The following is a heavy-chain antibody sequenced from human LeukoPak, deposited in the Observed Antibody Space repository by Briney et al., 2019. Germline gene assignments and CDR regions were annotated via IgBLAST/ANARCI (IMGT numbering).Heavy chain of an antibody. CDR3: ARGRGYFDY. Sequence: SETLSLTCTVSGGSISSYYWSWIRQPPGKGLEWIGYIYYSGSTNYNPSLKSRVTISVDTSKNQFSLRLTSVTAADTAVYYCARGRGYFDYWGQGTLVTVSS. J-gene: IGHJ4*01. CDR1: GGSISSYY. CDR2: IYYSGST. V-gene: IGHV4-59*01.